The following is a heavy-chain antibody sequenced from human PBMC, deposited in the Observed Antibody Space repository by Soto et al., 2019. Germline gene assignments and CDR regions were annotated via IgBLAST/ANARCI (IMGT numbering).Heavy chain of an antibody. Sequence: PSETLSLTCTVSGGSFSNYYWSWIRQPPGKGLEWIGEINHSGSTNYNPSLKSRVTISVDTSKNQFSLKLNSVIAADTAVYYCARGPYFGSGSYFKAPFDYWGQGTPVTVSS. J-gene: IGHJ4*02. CDR3: ARGPYFGSGSYFKAPFDY. CDR1: GGSFSNYY. D-gene: IGHD3-10*01. CDR2: INHSGST. V-gene: IGHV4-34*01.